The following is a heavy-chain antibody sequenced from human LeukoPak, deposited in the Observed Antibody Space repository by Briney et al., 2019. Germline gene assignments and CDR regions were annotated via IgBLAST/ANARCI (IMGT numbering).Heavy chain of an antibody. Sequence: GGSLSLSCAVSGFTFSSTAMTWVRQAPGKGLEWVSTITGNDDGTYYADSVKGRFTISRDYSKNTLHLQMNSLRAEDTAVYYCAKDLNSSGYYDWFDPWGQGTLVTVSS. V-gene: IGHV3-23*01. D-gene: IGHD3-22*01. CDR2: ITGNDDGT. CDR3: AKDLNSSGYYDWFDP. J-gene: IGHJ5*02. CDR1: GFTFSSTA.